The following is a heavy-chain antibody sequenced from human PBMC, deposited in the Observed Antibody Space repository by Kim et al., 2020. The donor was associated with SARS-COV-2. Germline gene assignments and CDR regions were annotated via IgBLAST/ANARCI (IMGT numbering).Heavy chain of an antibody. CDR1: GFSFNTDRVC. Sequence: SGPTLVNPTQTLTLTCTFSGFSFNTDRVCVSWIRQPPGKALEWLGFISWEDDKYYSTSLKTRLTISKDTSKNQVVLRMTNMDPVDTATYYCARINWSYYYGLAVWGQGTSVTVS. V-gene: IGHV2-70*13. CDR3: ARINWSYYYGLAV. D-gene: IGHD1-1*01. CDR2: ISWEDDK. J-gene: IGHJ6*02.